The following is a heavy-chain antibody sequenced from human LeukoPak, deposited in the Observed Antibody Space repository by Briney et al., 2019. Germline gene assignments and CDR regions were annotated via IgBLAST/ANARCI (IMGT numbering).Heavy chain of an antibody. CDR1: GFTFSSYS. V-gene: IGHV3-21*01. D-gene: IGHD3-22*01. Sequence: GGSLRLSCAASGFTFSSYSMNWVRQAPGKGLEWVSSISSSSSYIYYADSVKGRFTISRDNAKNTLYLQMNSLRAEDTAVYYCAKDGPDYYDSSGYLFFDYWGQGTLVTVSS. CDR2: ISSSSSYI. J-gene: IGHJ4*02. CDR3: AKDGPDYYDSSGYLFFDY.